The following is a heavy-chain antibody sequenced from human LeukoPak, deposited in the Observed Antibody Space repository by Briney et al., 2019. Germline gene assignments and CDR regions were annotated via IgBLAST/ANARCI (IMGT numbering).Heavy chain of an antibody. CDR3: ATSLGYSYGLDY. J-gene: IGHJ4*02. CDR2: ISYDGSNK. D-gene: IGHD5-18*01. CDR1: GFTFSSYA. Sequence: PGRSLRLSCAASGFTFSSYAMHWVRQAPGKGLEWVAVISYDGSNKYYADSVKGRFTISRDNSKYTLYLQMNSLRAEDTAVYYCATSLGYSYGLDYWGQGTLVTVSS. V-gene: IGHV3-30-3*01.